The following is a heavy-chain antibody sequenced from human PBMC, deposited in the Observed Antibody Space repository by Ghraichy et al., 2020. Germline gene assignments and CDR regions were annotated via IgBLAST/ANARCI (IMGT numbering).Heavy chain of an antibody. V-gene: IGHV4-34*01. CDR3: ARARCTNGVCNPGYFDY. CDR1: GGSFSGYY. J-gene: IGHJ4*02. Sequence: SETLSLTCAVYGGSFSGYYWSWIRQPPGKGLEWIGEINHSGSTNYNPSLKSRVTISVDTSKNQFSLKLSSVTAADTAVYYCARARCTNGVCNPGYFDYWGQGTLVTVSS. CDR2: INHSGST. D-gene: IGHD2-8*01.